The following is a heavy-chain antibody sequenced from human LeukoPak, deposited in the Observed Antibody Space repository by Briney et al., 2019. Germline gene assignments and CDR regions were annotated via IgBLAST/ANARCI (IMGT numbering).Heavy chain of an antibody. J-gene: IGHJ4*02. D-gene: IGHD1-26*01. V-gene: IGHV3-48*01. Sequence: PGGSLRLSCAASGFTFNTYGMIWVRQAPGKGLEWVSYISSSSSTITYADSVKGRFTISRDTSKNSLYLQMSSLTAADTAVYYCAKDRSIGTYYTFDHWGQGTLVTVSS. CDR3: AKDRSIGTYYTFDH. CDR1: GFTFNTYG. CDR2: ISSSSSTI.